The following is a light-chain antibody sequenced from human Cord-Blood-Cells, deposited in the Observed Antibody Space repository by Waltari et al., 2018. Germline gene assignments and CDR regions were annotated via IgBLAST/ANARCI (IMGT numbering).Light chain of an antibody. CDR2: EGR. Sequence: QSALTQPASVSGSPGQSITISCTGTSSDVGSYILVSWYQQHPGKAPKLMIYEGRKRPSGVANRFSGAKSGNTASLTISGLQAEDEADYYCCSYAGSSTLVFGGGTKLTVL. J-gene: IGLJ3*02. CDR3: CSYAGSSTLV. V-gene: IGLV2-23*01. CDR1: SSDVGSYIL.